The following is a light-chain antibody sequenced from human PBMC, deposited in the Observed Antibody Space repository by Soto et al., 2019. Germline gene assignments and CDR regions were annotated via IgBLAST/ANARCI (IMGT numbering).Light chain of an antibody. CDR1: QSIKNNF. V-gene: IGKV3-20*01. Sequence: EIVLTQSPCTLSLSPGERATLSCRASQSIKNNFLAWYQQKPGQAPRLLIYAASRRATGIPDRFSGSGSGTDFTLTISRLEPEDFAVYYCQQYGSSSWTFGQGTKVDIK. J-gene: IGKJ1*01. CDR2: AAS. CDR3: QQYGSSSWT.